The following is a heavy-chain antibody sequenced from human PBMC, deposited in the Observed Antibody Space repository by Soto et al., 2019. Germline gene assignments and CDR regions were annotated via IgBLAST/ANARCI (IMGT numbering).Heavy chain of an antibody. Sequence: SDTMSLTCTVSGGSVSSGSYYWSWIRQPPGKGLEWIGYIYYSGSTNYNPSLKSRVTISVDTPKNQFSLKLSSVTAADTAVYYCARGTLMQLWHRGNYFDYWCQGPLV. CDR3: ARGTLMQLWHRGNYFDY. D-gene: IGHD5-18*01. CDR2: IYYSGST. J-gene: IGHJ4*02. CDR1: GGSVSSGSYY. V-gene: IGHV4-61*01.